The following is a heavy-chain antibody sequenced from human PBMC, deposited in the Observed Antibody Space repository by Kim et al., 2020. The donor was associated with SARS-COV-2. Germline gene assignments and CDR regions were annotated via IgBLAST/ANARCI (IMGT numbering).Heavy chain of an antibody. Sequence: GGSLRLSCAASGFTFSSYWMHWVRQVPGKGLVWVSRINSDGSSTSYADSVKGRFTISRDNAKNTLYLQMNSLRAGDTAVYYCARDGYFDWLLYHYYGMDVWGQGTAVTVSS. CDR1: GFTFSSYW. J-gene: IGHJ6*02. V-gene: IGHV3-74*01. CDR2: INSDGSST. D-gene: IGHD3-9*01. CDR3: ARDGYFDWLLYHYYGMDV.